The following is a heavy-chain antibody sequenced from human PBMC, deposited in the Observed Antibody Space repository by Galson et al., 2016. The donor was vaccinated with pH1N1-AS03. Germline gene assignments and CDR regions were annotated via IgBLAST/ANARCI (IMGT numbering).Heavy chain of an antibody. D-gene: IGHD6-13*01. CDR2: IYWNDAK. CDR1: GFSLSTTSVG. J-gene: IGHJ4*02. V-gene: IGHV2-5*01. CDR3: THAGTGYNSSWTCCDY. Sequence: PALVKPTQTLTLTCTFSGFSLSTTSVGVGWIRQPPGKALEWLALIYWNDAKRYSPSLKSRLTITKDTSRNQVVLTMTNVDPVDTATYYCTHAGTGYNSSWTCCDYWGQGTPVTVSS.